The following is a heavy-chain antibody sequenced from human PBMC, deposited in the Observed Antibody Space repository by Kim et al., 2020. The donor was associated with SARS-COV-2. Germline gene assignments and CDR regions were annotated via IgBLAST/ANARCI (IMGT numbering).Heavy chain of an antibody. CDR3: ARDHNIVVVPAAANFDP. V-gene: IGHV1-2*02. J-gene: IGHJ5*02. D-gene: IGHD2-2*01. Sequence: FQGRVTMTRDTSISTAYMELSRLRSDDTAVYYCARDHNIVVVPAAANFDPWGQGTLVTVSS.